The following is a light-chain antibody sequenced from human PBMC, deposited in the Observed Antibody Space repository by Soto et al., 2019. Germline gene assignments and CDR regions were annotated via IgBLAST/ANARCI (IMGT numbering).Light chain of an antibody. CDR2: GAS. Sequence: EIVLTQSPGTLSLSPGERVTLSCRASQSVSSNLAWYQQKPGQAPRLLIYGASTRATGIPARFSGSGSGTDFTLTISSLEPEDFAVYYCQQRSNWPLITFGQGTRLEIK. CDR3: QQRSNWPLIT. J-gene: IGKJ5*01. V-gene: IGKV3-11*01. CDR1: QSVSSN.